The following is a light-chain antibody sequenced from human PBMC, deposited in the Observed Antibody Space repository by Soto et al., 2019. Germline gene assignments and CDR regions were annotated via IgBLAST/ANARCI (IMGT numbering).Light chain of an antibody. CDR2: DAS. CDR3: HQRSNWLGFT. J-gene: IGKJ3*01. CDR1: QSFSSS. V-gene: IGKV3-11*01. Sequence: EIVLTQSPATLSLSPGEIATLSCRASQSFSSSLAWYQQKPCQAPKLLIYDASNRATGIPARLSGSGSGTDFTLTNSSLEPEDFAVYYCHQRSNWLGFTFGPGTKVDIK.